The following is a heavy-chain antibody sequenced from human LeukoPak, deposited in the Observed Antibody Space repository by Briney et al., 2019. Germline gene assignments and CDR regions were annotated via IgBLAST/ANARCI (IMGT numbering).Heavy chain of an antibody. Sequence: SETLSLTCAVSGDSISNYYWSWIRQPPGKGLEWIGYIYTSGGTNYNPSLKSRVTISVDTSNTHFSLTLTSVTAADTAVYYCAATPYCSSDNCYRFSNGNDAFNIWGQGAKVTVSS. V-gene: IGHV4-4*09. CDR3: AATPYCSSDNCYRFSNGNDAFNI. CDR2: IYTSGGT. CDR1: GDSISNYY. D-gene: IGHD2-2*01. J-gene: IGHJ3*02.